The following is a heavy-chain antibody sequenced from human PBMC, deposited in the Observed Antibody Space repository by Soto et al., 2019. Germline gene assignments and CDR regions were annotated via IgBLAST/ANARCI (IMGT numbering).Heavy chain of an antibody. Sequence: QITLKESGPTLVKPTQTLTLTCTFSGFSLSTSGVGVGWIRQPPGKALECLAVIYWDDDKRYSPSLKSRLTIPKDTSKNQAVLTITNIDPVDTATYYCVHILSRHSFNDWGQGTLVTVSS. CDR2: IYWDDDK. V-gene: IGHV2-5*02. CDR3: VHILSRHSFND. CDR1: GFSLSTSGVG. J-gene: IGHJ4*02.